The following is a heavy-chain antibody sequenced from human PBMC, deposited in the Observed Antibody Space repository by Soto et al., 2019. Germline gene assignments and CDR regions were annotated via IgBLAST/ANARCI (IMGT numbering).Heavy chain of an antibody. Sequence: ASVKVSCKVSGYTLTELSMHWVRQAPGKGREWMGGFDPEDGETIYAQKFQGRVTMTEDTSTDTAYMELSSLRSEDTAVYYCATDGVTMVRGAIAPFDYWGQGTLVTVSS. J-gene: IGHJ4*02. V-gene: IGHV1-24*01. CDR1: GYTLTELS. D-gene: IGHD3-10*01. CDR2: FDPEDGET. CDR3: ATDGVTMVRGAIAPFDY.